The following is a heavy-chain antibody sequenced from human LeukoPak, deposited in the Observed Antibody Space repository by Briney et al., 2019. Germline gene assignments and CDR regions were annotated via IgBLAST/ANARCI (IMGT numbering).Heavy chain of an antibody. CDR3: AKPARTDYADY. D-gene: IGHD1-14*01. CDR1: GFTFSNSG. CDR2: ISTDAGET. Sequence: GGTLRLSCAASGFTFSNSGMSWVRQAPGKGLEWVSAISTDAGETHYADSVKGRFTISRDNSKNTLYLQMNSLRAEDTAVYYCAKPARTDYADYWGQGTLVTVSS. J-gene: IGHJ4*02. V-gene: IGHV3-23*01.